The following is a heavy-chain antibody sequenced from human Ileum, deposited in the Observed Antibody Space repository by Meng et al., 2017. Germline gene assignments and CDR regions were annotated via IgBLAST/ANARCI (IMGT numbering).Heavy chain of an antibody. V-gene: IGHV1-18*01. J-gene: IGHJ6*02. CDR2: ISAYNGNT. Sequence: SVTVSCKASGYTFTSYGISWVRQAPGQGLEWMGWISAYNGNTNYAQKLQGRVTMTSDTFTSTAYMELRSLRSDDTAVYYCASWRISSSSGLDVWGQGTTVTVSS. D-gene: IGHD3-22*01. CDR3: ASWRISSSSGLDV. CDR1: GYTFTSYG.